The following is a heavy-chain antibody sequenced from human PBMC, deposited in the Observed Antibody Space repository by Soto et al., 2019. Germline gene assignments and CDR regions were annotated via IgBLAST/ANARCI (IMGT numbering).Heavy chain of an antibody. D-gene: IGHD5-12*01. CDR3: ARSIRGYSGYASHIDT. CDR1: GVSMTNYY. CDR2: IFYSGST. V-gene: IGHV4-59*01. Sequence: PSETLSLTCSVSGVSMTNYYWSWIRQPPGKGLEWIGYIFYSGSTNYNPSLKSRVTISVDTSYNHFSLKLSSVTAADTAVYYCARSIRGYSGYASHIDTWGQGTQVTVSS. J-gene: IGHJ5*02.